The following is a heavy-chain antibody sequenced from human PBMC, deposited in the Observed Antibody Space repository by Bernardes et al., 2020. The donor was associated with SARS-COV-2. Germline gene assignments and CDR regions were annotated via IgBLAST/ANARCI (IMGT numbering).Heavy chain of an antibody. D-gene: IGHD5-18*01. Sequence: GGSLRLSCAASGFTFSGYYMNWIRQAPGKGLEWVSYISNGGGRYTNYADSVKGRFTISRDVAKNSLYLQMNSLRAEDTAVYYCARALPGYPIDYWGQGTLVTVSS. V-gene: IGHV3-11*06. CDR3: ARALPGYPIDY. J-gene: IGHJ4*02. CDR2: ISNGGGRYT. CDR1: GFTFSGYY.